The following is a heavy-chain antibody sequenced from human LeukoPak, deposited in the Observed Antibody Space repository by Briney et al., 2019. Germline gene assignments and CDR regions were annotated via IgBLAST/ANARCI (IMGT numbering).Heavy chain of an antibody. CDR2: IYHSGST. J-gene: IGHJ3*02. V-gene: IGHV4-34*01. CDR3: ARLDRWLQPIDAFDI. CDR1: GGSFTGYQ. D-gene: IGHD5-12*01. Sequence: SETLSLTCAVSGGSFTGYQWTWLRQPPGKGLQWIGEIYHSGSTQYNPSLENRVTISVDTSKNQFSLKLSSVTAADTAVYYCARLDRWLQPIDAFDIWGQGTMVTVSS.